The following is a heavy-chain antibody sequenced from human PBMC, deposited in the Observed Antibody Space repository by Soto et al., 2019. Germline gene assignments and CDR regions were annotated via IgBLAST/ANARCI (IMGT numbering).Heavy chain of an antibody. D-gene: IGHD2-8*02. Sequence: EVQLVESGGGLVQPGGSLRLSCAASGFTFSLYSMSWVRQAPGKGLEWVSYISRSSTGIHYADSVKGRFTISRDDATNSMHLQMNSLRAGDSAVDYCARAPTWCWDVWGQGTTVSISS. CDR3: ARAPTWCWDV. V-gene: IGHV3-48*01. CDR2: ISRSSTGI. CDR1: GFTFSLYS. J-gene: IGHJ6*02.